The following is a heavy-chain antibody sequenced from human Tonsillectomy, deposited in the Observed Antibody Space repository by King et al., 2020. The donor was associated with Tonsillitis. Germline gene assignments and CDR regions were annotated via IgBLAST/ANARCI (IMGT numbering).Heavy chain of an antibody. D-gene: IGHD4-17*01. V-gene: IGHV3-48*04. CDR3: ASYRRTVTSWAS. CDR2: ISSSSSTT. CDR1: GFTFSSYG. J-gene: IGHJ5*02. Sequence: VQLVESGGGLIQPGGSLRLSCAASGFTFSSYGMNWVRQAPGKGLEWVSYISSSSSTTYYADSVKGRFTISRDNAKNSLYLQMNSLRAEDTAVYYCASYRRTVTSWASWGQGPLVTVPS.